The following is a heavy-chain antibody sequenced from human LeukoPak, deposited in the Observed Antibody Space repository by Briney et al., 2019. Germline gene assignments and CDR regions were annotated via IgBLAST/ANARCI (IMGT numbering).Heavy chain of an antibody. CDR2: ISSNGGST. CDR3: ARGGVVIEGATSIDY. J-gene: IGHJ4*02. V-gene: IGHV3-64*01. D-gene: IGHD1-26*01. CDR1: GFTFSNYA. Sequence: GGSLSLSCAASGFTFSNYAMHWVRQAPGKGLEYVSVISSNGGSTYFANSVKGRFTISRENSKNTLYLQMGSLRAEDMAVYYCARGGVVIEGATSIDYWGQGTLVTVSS.